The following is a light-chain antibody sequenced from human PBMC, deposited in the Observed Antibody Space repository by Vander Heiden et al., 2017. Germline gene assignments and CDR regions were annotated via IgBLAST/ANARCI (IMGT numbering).Light chain of an antibody. CDR3: CSYAGSYTWV. Sequence: QSALTQPRSVSGSPGQSVAISCTGTISDVGGYNYVSWYQQDPGKAPKLMIYDVNKRPSGVPDRLFGSKSGNTASLTISGLQAEDEADYYCCSYAGSYTWVFGGGTKLTVL. CDR2: DVN. V-gene: IGLV2-11*01. J-gene: IGLJ3*02. CDR1: ISDVGGYNY.